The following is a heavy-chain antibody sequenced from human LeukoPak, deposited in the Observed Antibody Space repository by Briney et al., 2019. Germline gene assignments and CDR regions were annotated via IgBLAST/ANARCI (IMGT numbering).Heavy chain of an antibody. CDR2: IYNTGST. CDR3: ATLGGTTTYFLDY. Sequence: SETLSLTCTVSGGSIRTYYWSWVRQPPGKGLEWIGYIYNTGSTSYNPSLKSRVTISIDTSKNQFSLKLSSVTAADTAVYYCATLGGTTTYFLDYWGQGTLVTVSS. CDR1: GGSIRTYY. D-gene: IGHD2/OR15-2a*01. J-gene: IGHJ4*02. V-gene: IGHV4-59*01.